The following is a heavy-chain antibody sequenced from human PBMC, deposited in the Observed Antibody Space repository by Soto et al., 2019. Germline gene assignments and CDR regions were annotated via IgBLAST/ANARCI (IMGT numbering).Heavy chain of an antibody. Sequence: SVKVSCKASGGTFSSYAISWVRQAPGQGLEWMGGIIPIFGTANYAQKFQGRVTITADESTSTAYMELSSLRSEDTAVYYCARDLGTNALEWLNRLGYYYYYGMDVWGQGTTVTVSS. D-gene: IGHD6-19*01. CDR1: GGTFSSYA. CDR3: ARDLGTNALEWLNRLGYYYYYGMDV. J-gene: IGHJ6*02. V-gene: IGHV1-69*13. CDR2: IIPIFGTA.